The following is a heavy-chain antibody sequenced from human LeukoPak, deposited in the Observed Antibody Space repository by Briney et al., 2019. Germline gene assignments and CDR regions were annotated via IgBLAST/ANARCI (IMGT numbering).Heavy chain of an antibody. CDR3: TRNPKRQSYYDFWSGPHYYMDV. V-gene: IGHV3-49*04. CDR2: IRSKAYGGTT. D-gene: IGHD3-3*01. J-gene: IGHJ6*03. Sequence: GGSLRLSCTASGFTFGDYAMSWVRQAPGKGLEWVGFIRSKAYGGTTEYAASVKGRFTISRDDSKSIAYLQMNSLKTEDTAVYYCTRNPKRQSYYDFWSGPHYYMDVWGKGTTVTVSS. CDR1: GFTFGDYA.